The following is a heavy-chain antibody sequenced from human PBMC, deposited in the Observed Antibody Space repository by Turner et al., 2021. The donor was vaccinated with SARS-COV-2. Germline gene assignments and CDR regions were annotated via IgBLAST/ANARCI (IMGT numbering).Heavy chain of an antibody. CDR3: ATYYDDGDLRYDF. D-gene: IGHD3-16*01. Sequence: QVQLVQSGAELKRPGASVKVSCEISGYSLSELAMYWVRQAPGKGLEWMGGFDAEEGQTIYAQKFRGRVTLTEDTTTDTAYMDLSSLTSEDTATYYCATYYDDGDLRYDFWGQGTLVTVSS. J-gene: IGHJ4*02. CDR1: GYSLSELA. V-gene: IGHV1-24*01. CDR2: FDAEEGQT.